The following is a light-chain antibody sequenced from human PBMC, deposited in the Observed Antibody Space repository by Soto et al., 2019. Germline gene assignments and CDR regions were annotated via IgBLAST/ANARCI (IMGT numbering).Light chain of an antibody. CDR2: EVS. CDR3: SSYTSSNTGV. J-gene: IGLJ3*02. Sequence: QSALTQPASVSGSPGQSITISCTGTSSDVGGYNSVSWYQQHPGKAPKLMIYEVSNRPSGVSNRFSGSKSDNTASLTISGLQAEDEADYYCSSYTSSNTGVFGGGTKLTVL. V-gene: IGLV2-14*01. CDR1: SSDVGGYNS.